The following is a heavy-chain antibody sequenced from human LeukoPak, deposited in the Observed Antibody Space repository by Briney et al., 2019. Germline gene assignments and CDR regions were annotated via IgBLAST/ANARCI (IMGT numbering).Heavy chain of an antibody. J-gene: IGHJ4*02. CDR1: GGSTSSGDYY. Sequence: SETLSLTCTVSGGSTSSGDYYWNWIRQHPGKGLEWIGYMNNRGTSNYNPSLRSRVTISVDTSNNQFSLRLSSVTAADTAVYYCTRIPTHYYGSGSYYGYFDSWGQRTLVTVSS. CDR2: MNNRGTS. D-gene: IGHD3-10*01. CDR3: TRIPTHYYGSGSYYGYFDS. V-gene: IGHV4-31*03.